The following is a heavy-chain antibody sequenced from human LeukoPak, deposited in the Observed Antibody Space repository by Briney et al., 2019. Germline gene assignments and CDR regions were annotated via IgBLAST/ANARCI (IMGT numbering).Heavy chain of an antibody. J-gene: IGHJ1*01. CDR1: GYSFTSYW. D-gene: IGHD2-2*01. CDR2: IYPGDSDT. Sequence: RGESLKISRKGSGYSFTSYWIGWVRQMPGKGLEWMGIIYPGDSDTRYSPSFQGQVTISADKSISTAYLQWSSLKASDTAMYYCARLGGYCSSTSCLYFQHWGQGTLVTVSS. CDR3: ARLGGYCSSTSCLYFQH. V-gene: IGHV5-51*01.